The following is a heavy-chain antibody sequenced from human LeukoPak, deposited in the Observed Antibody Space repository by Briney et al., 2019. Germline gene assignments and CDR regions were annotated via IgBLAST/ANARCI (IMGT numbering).Heavy chain of an antibody. J-gene: IGHJ2*01. D-gene: IGHD4-17*01. V-gene: IGHV4-59*01. Sequence: PSETLSLTCTVSGGSLSTYYWSWIRQPPGKGLQWIGYIYYRGSTNYNPSLKSRVTISVDTSKNQFSLQLSSVTAADTAVYYCARGGYTTGGYWYLDLWGRGTLVTVSS. CDR1: GGSLSTYY. CDR2: IYYRGST. CDR3: ARGGYTTGGYWYLDL.